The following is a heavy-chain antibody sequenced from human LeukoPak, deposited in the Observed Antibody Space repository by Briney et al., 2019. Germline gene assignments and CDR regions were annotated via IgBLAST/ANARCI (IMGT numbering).Heavy chain of an antibody. V-gene: IGHV4-59*01. CDR2: ISYSGST. D-gene: IGHD2-15*01. CDR3: ARASPQGYCSGGSCYPGRDYYYYMDV. CDR1: GGSISSYY. Sequence: SETLSLTCTVSGGSISSYYWSWIRQPPGKGLEWIGYISYSGSTNYNPSLKSRVTISVDTSKNQFSLKLSSVTAADTAVYYCARASPQGYCSGGSCYPGRDYYYYMDVWGKGTTVTVSS. J-gene: IGHJ6*03.